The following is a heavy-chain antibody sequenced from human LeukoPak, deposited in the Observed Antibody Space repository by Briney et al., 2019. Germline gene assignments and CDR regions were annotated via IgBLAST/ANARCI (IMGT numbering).Heavy chain of an antibody. D-gene: IGHD2-2*01. CDR2: INHSGST. J-gene: IGHJ5*02. Sequence: SETLSLTCAVYGGSLSGYYWSWIRQPPGKGLEWIGEINHSGSTNYNPSLKSRVTISVDTSKNQFSLKLSSVTAADTAVYYCARRAPVVVVPAAIRPNNWFDPWGQGTLVTVSS. V-gene: IGHV4-34*01. CDR1: GGSLSGYY. CDR3: ARRAPVVVVPAAIRPNNWFDP.